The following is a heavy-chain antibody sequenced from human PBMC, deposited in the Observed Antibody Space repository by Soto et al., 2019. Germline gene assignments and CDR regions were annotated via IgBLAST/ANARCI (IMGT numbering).Heavy chain of an antibody. D-gene: IGHD1-26*01. J-gene: IGHJ4*02. CDR3: ARERSEPPPDH. CDR2: IRPKNGDT. Sequence: QVQLVQSGAEVKKPGASVKVSCKTSGYTFSNYGMSWVRQAPGQGLEWMGWIRPKNGDTNYAQKLRGRVTMTTDTSTNTTYMDLRSLTTDDTAMYYCARERSEPPPDHWGQGTLVTVSS. V-gene: IGHV1-18*01. CDR1: GYTFSNYG.